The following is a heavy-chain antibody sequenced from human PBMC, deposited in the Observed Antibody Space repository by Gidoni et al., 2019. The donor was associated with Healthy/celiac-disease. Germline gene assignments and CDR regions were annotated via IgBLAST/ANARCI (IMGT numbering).Heavy chain of an antibody. CDR3: AREGVDSSGWMELYYYMDV. V-gene: IGHV1-46*03. J-gene: IGHJ6*03. D-gene: IGHD6-19*01. CDR1: GYTFTSYY. CDR2: INPSGGST. Sequence: QVQLVQSGAEVKKPGASVKVSCKASGYTFTSYYMHWVRQAPGQGLEWMGIINPSGGSTSYAQKFQGRVTMTRDTSTSTVYMELSSLRSEDTAVYYCAREGVDSSGWMELYYYMDVWGKGTTVTVSS.